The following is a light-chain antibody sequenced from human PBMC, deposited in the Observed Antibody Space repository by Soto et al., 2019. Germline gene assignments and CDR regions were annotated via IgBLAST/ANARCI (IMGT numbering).Light chain of an antibody. Sequence: IVIAGAASSVAVCHGQRATRSCSASQSVRSNVAWYQQKPGQAPRLLIYDASNMATGTPARFSGSGSGTEFTLTISSLQPEAFAVYYCQQRTNWPRTFGQGTKVDIK. J-gene: IGKJ1*01. CDR2: DAS. CDR1: QSVRSN. CDR3: QQRTNWPRT. V-gene: IGKV3-11*01.